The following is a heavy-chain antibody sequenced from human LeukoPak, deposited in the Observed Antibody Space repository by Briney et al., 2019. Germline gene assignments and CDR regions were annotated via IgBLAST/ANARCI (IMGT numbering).Heavy chain of an antibody. CDR3: ARSFPVFVTTSTHFDY. Sequence: GASVKVSCKASGHSFSDLYMIWVRQSPRLQRKGWGWINTNSGVTSYAEKFQGRVTMTRDTSISTAYVELGGLTSDDTAVYYCARSFPVFVTTSTHFDYWGQGSPITVSS. CDR1: GHSFSDLY. J-gene: IGHJ4*02. V-gene: IGHV1-2*02. D-gene: IGHD2/OR15-2a*01. CDR2: INTNSGVT.